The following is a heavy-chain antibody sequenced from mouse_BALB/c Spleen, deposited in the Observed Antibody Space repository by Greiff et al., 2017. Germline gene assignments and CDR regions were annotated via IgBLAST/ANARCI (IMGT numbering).Heavy chain of an antibody. J-gene: IGHJ3*01. CDR3: ARGKTGLPAWFAN. CDR1: GFTFSSYA. D-gene: IGHD2-4*01. Sequence: EVQLVESGGGLVKPGGSLKLSCAASGFTFSSYAMSWVRQTPEKRLGWVASISSGGSTYYPDSVKGRFTISRDNARNILYLQMSSLRSEDTAMYYCARGKTGLPAWFANWGQGTLVTVSA. CDR2: ISSGGST. V-gene: IGHV5-6-5*01.